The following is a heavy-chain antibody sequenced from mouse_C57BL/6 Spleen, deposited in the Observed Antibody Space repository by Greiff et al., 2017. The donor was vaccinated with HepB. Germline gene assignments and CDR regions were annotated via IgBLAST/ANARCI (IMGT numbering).Heavy chain of an antibody. CDR3: TRALGGSSPYYFDY. J-gene: IGHJ2*01. CDR1: GFNIKDYY. V-gene: IGHV14-1*01. Sequence: EVKLMESGAELVRPGASVKLSCTASGFNIKDYYMHWVKQRPEQGLEWIGRIDPEDGDTEYAPKFKGKAKLTAVTSASTAYMELSSLTNEDSAVYYCTRALGGSSPYYFDYWGQGTTLTVSS. CDR2: IDPEDGDT. D-gene: IGHD1-1*01.